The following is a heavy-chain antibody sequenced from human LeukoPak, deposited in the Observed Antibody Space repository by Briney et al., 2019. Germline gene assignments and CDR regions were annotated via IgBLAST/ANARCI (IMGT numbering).Heavy chain of an antibody. CDR2: INHSGST. CDR1: GGSFSGYY. J-gene: IGHJ6*02. D-gene: IGHD3-3*02. V-gene: IGHV4-34*01. Sequence: PSETLSLTCAVYGGSFSGYYWSWIRQPPGKGLEWIGEINHSGSTNYNPSLKSRVTISVDTSKNQFSLKLSSVTAADTAVYYCARKRLAGIHYYYYYGMDVWGQGTTVTVPS. CDR3: ARKRLAGIHYYYYYGMDV.